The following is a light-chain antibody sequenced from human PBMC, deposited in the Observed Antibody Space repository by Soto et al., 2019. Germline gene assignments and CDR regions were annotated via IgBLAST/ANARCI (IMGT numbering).Light chain of an antibody. V-gene: IGKV2-30*02. Sequence: DVVMTQSPLSLPVTLGQPASISCRSSQSLVHSDGNTYLNWYQQRPGQSPRRLIYKVSNRDSGVPDRFSGSASGSDFTLKISRVGAEDVGVYYCMQGTHWPYTFGQGTKLEIK. CDR3: MQGTHWPYT. CDR1: QSLVHSDGNTY. J-gene: IGKJ2*01. CDR2: KVS.